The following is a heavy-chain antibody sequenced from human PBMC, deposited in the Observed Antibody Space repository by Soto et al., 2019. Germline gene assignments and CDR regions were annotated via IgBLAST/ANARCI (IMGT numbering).Heavy chain of an antibody. Sequence: QVQLVESGGGVVQPGRSLRLSCAASGFTFSSYGMHWVRQAPGKGLEWVAVISYDGSNNYYADSVKGRFTISRDNSKNTLYLQMNSLRAEDTAVYYCAKGAVAPDYWGQGTLVTVSS. V-gene: IGHV3-30*18. D-gene: IGHD6-19*01. CDR1: GFTFSSYG. CDR3: AKGAVAPDY. CDR2: ISYDGSNN. J-gene: IGHJ4*02.